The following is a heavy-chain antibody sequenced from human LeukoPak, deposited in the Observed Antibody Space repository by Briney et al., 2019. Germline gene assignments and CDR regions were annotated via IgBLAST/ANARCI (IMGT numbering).Heavy chain of an antibody. CDR3: AVQVRDYYFDY. V-gene: IGHV3-74*01. CDR1: GFTFSSYW. Sequence: PGGSLRLSCAASGFTFSSYWMHWVRQAPGKGLLWVSRINSDGSSTSYADSVKGRFTISRDNAKNTLYLQMNSLRAEDTAVYYCAVQVRDYYFDYWGQGTLVTVSS. D-gene: IGHD3-10*01. CDR2: INSDGSST. J-gene: IGHJ4*02.